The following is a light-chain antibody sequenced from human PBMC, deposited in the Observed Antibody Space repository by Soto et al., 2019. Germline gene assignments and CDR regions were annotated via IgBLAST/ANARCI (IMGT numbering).Light chain of an antibody. CDR1: QSISDS. J-gene: IGKJ4*01. CDR3: QQSFSFPAT. V-gene: IGKV1-39*01. CDR2: AAS. Sequence: DIQMTQSPSSLSASVGDRVTITCRASQSISDSLNWYQYKPGTAPKLLIYAASSLQSGVPSRFSGGGSGTDFTLTINSLQPEDFVTYFCQQSFSFPATFGGGTKVDIK.